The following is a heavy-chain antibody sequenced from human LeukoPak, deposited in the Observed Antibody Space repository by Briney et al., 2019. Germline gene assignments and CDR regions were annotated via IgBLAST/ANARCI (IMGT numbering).Heavy chain of an antibody. CDR3: TARYCRSTSCYGEYFQR. CDR2: IKSKTDGGTT. D-gene: IGHD2-2*01. J-gene: IGHJ1*01. V-gene: IGHV3-15*01. CDR1: GFTFSNVW. Sequence: GGSLRLSCAASGFTFSNVWMSWVSQAPGKGLEWVGRIKSKTDGGTTDYAAPVKGRFTISRDDSKNTLYLQMNSLKTEDTAVYYCTARYCRSTSCYGEYFQRWGQGTLVTVSS.